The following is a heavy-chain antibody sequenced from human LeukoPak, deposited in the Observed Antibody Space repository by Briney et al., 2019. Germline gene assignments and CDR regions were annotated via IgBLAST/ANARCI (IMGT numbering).Heavy chain of an antibody. D-gene: IGHD1-26*01. CDR1: GYTFTGYY. CDR3: ARASGSYWGSYYYYMDV. V-gene: IGHV1-2*02. J-gene: IGHJ6*03. CDR2: INPNSGGT. Sequence: GASVKVSCKASGYTFTGYYMHWVRQAPGQGLEWMGWINPNSGGTNYAQKFQGRVTMTRDTSISTAYMELSRLRSDDTAVYYCARASGSYWGSYYYYMDVWGKGTTVTISS.